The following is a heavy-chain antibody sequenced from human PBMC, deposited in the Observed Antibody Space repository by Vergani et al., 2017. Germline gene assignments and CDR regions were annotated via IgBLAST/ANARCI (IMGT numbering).Heavy chain of an antibody. D-gene: IGHD3-22*01. CDR1: GYSLTELT. J-gene: IGHJ4*02. CDR3: AIVTDYYDRSGYYLDY. Sequence: QVQLVQSGSEVRKPGSSVKVSCQVSGYSLTELTIHWVRQAPGKGLEWMGGFDPEHGEVTFAHHIQGRVTMTEDRSTDTAYMELSSLRPEDTALYYCAIVTDYYDRSGYYLDYWGQGTLVTVSP. CDR2: FDPEHGEV. V-gene: IGHV1-24*01.